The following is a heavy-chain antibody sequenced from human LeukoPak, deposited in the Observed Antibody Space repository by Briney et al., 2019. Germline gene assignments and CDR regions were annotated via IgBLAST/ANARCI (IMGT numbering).Heavy chain of an antibody. CDR1: GYTFTSYY. D-gene: IGHD4-23*01. J-gene: IGHJ5*02. CDR3: ARDFAPDYGGNSAWFDP. V-gene: IGHV1-46*01. Sequence: ASVKVSCKASGYTFTSYYMHWVRQAPGQGLEWMGIINPSGGSTSYAQKFQGRVTMTRDTSTSTVYMELSSLRSEDTAVYYCARDFAPDYGGNSAWFDPWGQGTLVIVSS. CDR2: INPSGGST.